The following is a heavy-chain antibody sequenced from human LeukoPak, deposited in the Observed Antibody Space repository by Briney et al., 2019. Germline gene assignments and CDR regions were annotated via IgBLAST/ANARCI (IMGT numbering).Heavy chain of an antibody. CDR1: GFTFSSYE. V-gene: IGHV3-48*03. Sequence: PGGSLRLSYAASGFTFSSYEMNWVRQAPGKGLEWVSYISSSGSTIYYADSVKGRFTISRDNAKNSLYLQMNSLRAEDTAVYYCKRGETRRYDILTGYYLITHYFDYWGQGTLVTVSS. CDR3: KRGETRRYDILTGYYLITHYFDY. J-gene: IGHJ4*02. CDR2: ISSSGSTI. D-gene: IGHD3-9*01.